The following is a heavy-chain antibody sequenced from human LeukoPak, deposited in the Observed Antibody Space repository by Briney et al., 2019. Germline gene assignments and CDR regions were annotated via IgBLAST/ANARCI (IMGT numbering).Heavy chain of an antibody. CDR2: IYTSGST. CDR3: ARVELDIVVVPAAITFDY. CDR1: GGSISSGSYY. J-gene: IGHJ4*02. V-gene: IGHV4-61*02. D-gene: IGHD2-2*02. Sequence: PSETLSLTCTVSGGSISSGSYYWSWIRQPAGKGLEWIGRIYTSGSTNYNPSLKSRVTISVDTSKNQFSLKLSSVTAADTAVYYCARVELDIVVVPAAITFDYWGQGTLVTVSS.